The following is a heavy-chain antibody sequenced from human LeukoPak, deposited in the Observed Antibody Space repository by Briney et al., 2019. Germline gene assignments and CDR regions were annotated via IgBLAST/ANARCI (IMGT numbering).Heavy chain of an antibody. CDR1: GFTLDDYA. J-gene: IGHJ4*02. CDR2: ISWNSGSI. Sequence: PGGSLRLSCAASGFTLDDYAMHWVRQAPGKGLEWVSGISWNSGSIGYADSVKGRFTISRDNAKNSLYLQMNSLRAEDMALYYCAKDIAAYSSSQTFDYWGQGTLVTVSS. D-gene: IGHD6-6*01. CDR3: AKDIAAYSSSQTFDY. V-gene: IGHV3-9*03.